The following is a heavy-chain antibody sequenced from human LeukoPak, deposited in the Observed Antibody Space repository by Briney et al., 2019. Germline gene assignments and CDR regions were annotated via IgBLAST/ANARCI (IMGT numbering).Heavy chain of an antibody. J-gene: IGHJ5*02. CDR2: VSGSGGST. V-gene: IGHV3-23*01. CDR3: AKSNGYRVYNWFDP. CDR1: GFTFGSYA. D-gene: IGHD1-1*01. Sequence: GGSLRLFCAASGFTFGSYAMGWVRQAPGKGPEWVSSVSGSGGSTYYADSLKGRFTISRDNSNNTLYLQMNSLRADDTALYYCAKSNGYRVYNWFDPWGQGTLVTVSS.